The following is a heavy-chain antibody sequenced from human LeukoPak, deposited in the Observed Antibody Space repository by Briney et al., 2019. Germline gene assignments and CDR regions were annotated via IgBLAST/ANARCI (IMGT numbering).Heavy chain of an antibody. D-gene: IGHD5-24*01. CDR2: ISGSGSGGST. Sequence: PGGSLRLSRAASGLTLSSVAMSWVRQAPGKGLEWVSSISGSGSGGSTYYADSVKGRFTISRDNSKNTLYLQMNSLRAEDTAVYYCAKSGYNRFDYWGQGTLVTVSS. V-gene: IGHV3-23*01. CDR3: AKSGYNRFDY. J-gene: IGHJ4*02. CDR1: GLTLSSVA.